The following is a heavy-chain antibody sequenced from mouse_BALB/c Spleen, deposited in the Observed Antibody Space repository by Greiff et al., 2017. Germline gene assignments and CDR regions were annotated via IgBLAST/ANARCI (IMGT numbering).Heavy chain of an antibody. CDR2: ISSGGST. CDR3: ARERYGDAMDY. J-gene: IGHJ4*01. D-gene: IGHD1-1*01. Sequence: EVKVVESGGGLVKPGGSLKLSCAASGFTFSSYAMSWVRQTPEKRLEWVASISSGGSTYYPDSVMGRFTISRDNARNILYLQMSSLRSEDTAMYYCARERYGDAMDYWGQGTSVTVSS. CDR1: GFTFSSYA. V-gene: IGHV5-6-5*01.